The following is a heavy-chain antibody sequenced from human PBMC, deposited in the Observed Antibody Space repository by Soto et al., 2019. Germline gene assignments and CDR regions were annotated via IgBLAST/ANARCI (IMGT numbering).Heavy chain of an antibody. CDR3: ARVRSIAAREAWFDP. Sequence: ASVKVSCKASGYTFTSYGISWVRQAPGQGLEWMGWISAYNGNTNYAQKLQGRVTMTTDTSTSTAYMELRSLRSDHTAVYYCARVRSIAAREAWFDPWGQGTLVTVSS. CDR2: ISAYNGNT. J-gene: IGHJ5*02. CDR1: GYTFTSYG. V-gene: IGHV1-18*01. D-gene: IGHD6-6*01.